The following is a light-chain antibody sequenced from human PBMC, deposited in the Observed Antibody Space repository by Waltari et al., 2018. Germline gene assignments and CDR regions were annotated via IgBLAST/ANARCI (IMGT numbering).Light chain of an antibody. J-gene: IGLJ2*01. CDR3: CSFAASYTSYVI. CDR2: DVT. V-gene: IGLV2-11*01. CDR1: SSDVGGYDY. Sequence: QSALTQPRSVSGSPGQPVTITCTGTSSDVGGYDYVSWYQQHPGNAPNLMIYDVTKRPSGVPARFSGSKSGNTASLTISGLQTEDEADYYCCSFAASYTSYVIFGGGTKLTVL.